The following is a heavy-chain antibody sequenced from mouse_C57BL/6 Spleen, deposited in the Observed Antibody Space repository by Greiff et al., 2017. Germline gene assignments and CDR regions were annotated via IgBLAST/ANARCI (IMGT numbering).Heavy chain of an antibody. V-gene: IGHV1-69*01. J-gene: IGHJ4*01. CDR2: IDPSDSYT. CDR3: ARDVGHYYAMDY. CDR1: GYTFTSYW. Sequence: QVQLQQPGAELVMPGASVKLSCKASGYTFTSYWMHWVKQRPGQGLEWIGEIDPSDSYTNYNQKFKGKSTLTVDKSSSTAYMQLSSLTSEDSAVSYCARDVGHYYAMDYWGQGTSVTVSS.